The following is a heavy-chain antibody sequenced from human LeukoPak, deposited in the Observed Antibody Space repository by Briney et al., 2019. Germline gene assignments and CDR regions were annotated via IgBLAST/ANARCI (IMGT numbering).Heavy chain of an antibody. CDR1: GFTFSSYW. CDR3: ARGLDYDFWSGYYVY. CDR2: IKQDGSEK. V-gene: IGHV3-7*01. Sequence: GGSLRLSCAASGFTFSSYWMSWVRQAPGKGLEWVANIKQDGSEKYYVDSVKGRFTTSRDNAKNSLYLQMNSLRAEDTAVYYCARGLDYDFWSGYYVYWGQGTLVTVSS. D-gene: IGHD3-3*01. J-gene: IGHJ4*02.